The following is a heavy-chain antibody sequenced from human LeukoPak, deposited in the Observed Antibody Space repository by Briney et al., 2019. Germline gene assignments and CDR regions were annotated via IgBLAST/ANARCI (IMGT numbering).Heavy chain of an antibody. D-gene: IGHD3-22*01. CDR1: GGSISSGDYY. J-gene: IGHJ5*02. V-gene: IGHV4-30-4*01. CDR2: MYYSGST. Sequence: SETLSLTCTVSGGSISSGDYYWSWIRQPPGKGLEWIGYMYYSGSTYYNPSLKSRVTISVDTSKNQFSPKLSSVTAADTAVYYCARPYYYDSRIDPWGQGTLVTVSS. CDR3: ARPYYYDSRIDP.